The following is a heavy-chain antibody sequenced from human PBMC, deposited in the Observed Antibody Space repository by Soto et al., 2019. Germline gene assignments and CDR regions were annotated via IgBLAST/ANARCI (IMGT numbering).Heavy chain of an antibody. D-gene: IGHD3-16*02. J-gene: IGHJ4*02. CDR3: ARVEDYVWGSYRQSYFDY. V-gene: IGHV4-59*01. Sequence: PSETLSLTCTVSGASIRNYYWSWIRQPPGKGLEWIWNSYYSGTTNYNPSLKSRVTISVDTSKNQFSLKLSSVTAADTAVYYCARVEDYVWGSYRQSYFDYWGQGALVTVSS. CDR2: SYYSGTT. CDR1: GASIRNYY.